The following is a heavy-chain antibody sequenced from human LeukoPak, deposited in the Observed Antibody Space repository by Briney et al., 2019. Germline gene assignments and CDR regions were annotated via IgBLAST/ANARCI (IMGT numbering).Heavy chain of an antibody. V-gene: IGHV3-23*01. J-gene: IGHJ4*02. Sequence: GGSLRLSCAASGFTVSSNYMSWVRQAPGKGLEWVSAISGSGGSTYYADSVKGRFTISRDNSKNTLYLQMNSLRAEDTAVYYCAKALILFLFDYWGQGTLVTVSS. CDR3: AKALILFLFDY. CDR2: ISGSGGST. D-gene: IGHD3-10*02. CDR1: GFTVSSNY.